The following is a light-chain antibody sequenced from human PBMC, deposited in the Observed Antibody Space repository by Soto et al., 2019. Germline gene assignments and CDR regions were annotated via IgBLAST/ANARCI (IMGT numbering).Light chain of an antibody. Sequence: DIVLTQSPGTLSLSPGERATLSCRASQSVTYSYLAWYQQKPGQAPSLLIYGASSRATGIPERFSGSGSGTDFTLTISRLEPEDFAVYYCQQYGSSPAPLTFGGGTKVEIK. CDR2: GAS. J-gene: IGKJ4*01. V-gene: IGKV3-20*01. CDR1: QSVTYSY. CDR3: QQYGSSPAPLT.